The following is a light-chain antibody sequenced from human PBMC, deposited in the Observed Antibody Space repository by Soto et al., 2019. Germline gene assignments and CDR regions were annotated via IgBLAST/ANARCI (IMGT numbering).Light chain of an antibody. J-gene: IGKJ2*03. CDR1: QTVASN. CDR3: QQYNNWPPQYS. Sequence: EIVMTQSPATLSVSPGERATLSCRASQTVASNLAWYQQKPGQAPRLLIHGASTRATGVPVRFSGSGSGTEFTLTISSLQSEDFAVYYCQQYNNWPPQYSFGQGTKLRIK. V-gene: IGKV3-15*01. CDR2: GAS.